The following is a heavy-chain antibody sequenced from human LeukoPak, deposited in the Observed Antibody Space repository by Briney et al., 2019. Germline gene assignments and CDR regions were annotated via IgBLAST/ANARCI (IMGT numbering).Heavy chain of an antibody. J-gene: IGHJ4*02. CDR1: GGAIRSHY. D-gene: IGHD6-13*01. Sequence: SETLSLTCTVSGGAIRSHYWNWIRQPAGKGLEWIGRIYSSGYTNDNPFLKSRITMSVDMSKNQFSLRLNSVTAADTAVYYCARDYVSSSWPFDYWGQGTLVTVSS. V-gene: IGHV4-4*07. CDR2: IYSSGYT. CDR3: ARDYVSSSWPFDY.